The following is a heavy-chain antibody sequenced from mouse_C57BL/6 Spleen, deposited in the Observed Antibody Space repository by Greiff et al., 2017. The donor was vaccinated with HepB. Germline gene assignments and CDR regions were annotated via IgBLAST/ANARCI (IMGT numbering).Heavy chain of an antibody. Sequence: EVQRVESGGGLVKPGGSLKLSCAASGFTFSDYGMHWVRQAPEKGLEWVAYISSGSSTIYYADTVKGRFTISRDNAKNTLFLQMTSLRSEDTAMYYCATTMVTPYYFDYWGQGTTLTVSS. J-gene: IGHJ2*01. CDR1: GFTFSDYG. CDR2: ISSGSSTI. CDR3: ATTMVTPYYFDY. D-gene: IGHD2-2*01. V-gene: IGHV5-17*01.